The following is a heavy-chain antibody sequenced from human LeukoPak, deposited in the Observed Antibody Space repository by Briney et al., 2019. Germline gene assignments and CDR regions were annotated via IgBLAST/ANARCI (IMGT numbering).Heavy chain of an antibody. CDR2: ISSSGSTI. D-gene: IGHD3-22*01. J-gene: IGHJ4*02. CDR1: GLTFSDYY. CDR3: AREPPGNYDSSGDYYAYFDS. Sequence: GGSLRLSCAASGLTFSDYYMSWIRQAPGKGLEWVSYISSSGSTIYYADSVKGRFTISRDNAKNSLYLQMNSLRAEDTAVYYCAREPPGNYDSSGDYYAYFDSWGQGTLVTVSS. V-gene: IGHV3-11*01.